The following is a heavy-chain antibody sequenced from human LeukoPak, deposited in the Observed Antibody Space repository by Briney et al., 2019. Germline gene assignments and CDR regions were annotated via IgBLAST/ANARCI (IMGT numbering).Heavy chain of an antibody. V-gene: IGHV1-2*02. D-gene: IGHD3-22*01. CDR2: INANSGGT. CDR3: ATAGYYDSSGYYSFDI. J-gene: IGHJ3*02. CDR1: GYTFTGYY. Sequence: ASVKVSCKASGYTFTGYYLHWVRQAPGQGVEWMGRINANSGGTDYAQKFQGRVTMTRDTSTTTAYMELSSLTSDDTAVYYCATAGYYDSSGYYSFDIWGQGTMVTVSS.